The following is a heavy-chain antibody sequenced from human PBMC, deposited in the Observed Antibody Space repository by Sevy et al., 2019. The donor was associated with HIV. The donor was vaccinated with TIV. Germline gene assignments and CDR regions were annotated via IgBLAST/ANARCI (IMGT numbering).Heavy chain of an antibody. CDR3: ASTDYYDSDGYYLYAFDI. J-gene: IGHJ3*02. Sequence: SVKVSCKAFGGTFSSYAISWVRQAPGQGLEWMGGIIPISATANYAQTFQGRVTITADESTSTAYMEMSGLRSEDTAVYYCASTDYYDSDGYYLYAFDIWGQGTMVTVS. V-gene: IGHV1-69*13. CDR1: GGTFSSYA. CDR2: IIPISATA. D-gene: IGHD3-22*01.